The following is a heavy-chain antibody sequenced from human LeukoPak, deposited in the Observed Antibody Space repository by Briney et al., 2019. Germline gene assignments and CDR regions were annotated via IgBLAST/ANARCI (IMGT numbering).Heavy chain of an antibody. Sequence: GGSLRLSCAASGFTFSSYWMSWVRQAPGKGLEWVANIKQDGSEKYYVDSVKGRFTISRDNAKNSLYLQMNSLRAEDTAAYYCARVLRRMLAEDFDYWGQGTLVTVSS. CDR2: IKQDGSEK. D-gene: IGHD2-8*01. J-gene: IGHJ4*02. CDR3: ARVLRRMLAEDFDY. CDR1: GFTFSSYW. V-gene: IGHV3-7*01.